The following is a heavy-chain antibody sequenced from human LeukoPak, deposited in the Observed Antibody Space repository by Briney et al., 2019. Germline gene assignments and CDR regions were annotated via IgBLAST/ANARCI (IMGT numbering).Heavy chain of an antibody. CDR2: MLYDGNK. CDR3: AREWTYSSGWSGPGY. V-gene: IGHV3-30*04. D-gene: IGHD6-19*01. Sequence: PGGSLRLSCAASEFTLSDYVMHCVRQPPGKGLEWVALMLYDGNKSYADSLKGRFTISRDSSKNTLYLQMNSLRAVDTALYYCAREWTYSSGWSGPGYWGQGTQVTVSS. J-gene: IGHJ4*02. CDR1: EFTLSDYV.